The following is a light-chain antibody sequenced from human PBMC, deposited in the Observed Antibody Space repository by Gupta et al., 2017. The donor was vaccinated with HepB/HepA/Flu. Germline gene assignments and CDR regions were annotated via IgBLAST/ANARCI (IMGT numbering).Light chain of an antibody. CDR1: SSDVGGYNF. J-gene: IGLJ2*01. Sequence: SALPPPPSAFGSPGRSVTISCTGTSSDVGGYNFVSWYQQHPGKAPKLIIHEVNKRPSGVPDRFSGSKSGNTASLTFSGLQPEDEADYYCSSYAGSNTHVVLGGGTKLTVL. CDR3: SSYAGSNTHVV. V-gene: IGLV2-8*01. CDR2: EVN.